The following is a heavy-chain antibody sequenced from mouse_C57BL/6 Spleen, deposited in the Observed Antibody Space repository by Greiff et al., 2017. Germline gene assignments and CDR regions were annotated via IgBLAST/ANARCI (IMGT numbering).Heavy chain of an antibody. CDR3: ARSTTVDAMDY. CDR2: IYPGSGNT. CDR1: GYSFTSYY. Sequence: VQLQESGPELVKPGASVKISCKASGYSFTSYYIHWVKQRPGQGLEWIGWIYPGSGNTKYNEKFKGKATLTADTSSSTAYMQLSSLTSEDSAVYYCARSTTVDAMDYWGQGTSVTVSS. V-gene: IGHV1-66*01. J-gene: IGHJ4*01. D-gene: IGHD1-1*01.